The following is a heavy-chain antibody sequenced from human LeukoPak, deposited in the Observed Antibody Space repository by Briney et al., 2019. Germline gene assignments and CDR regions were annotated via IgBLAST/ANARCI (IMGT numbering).Heavy chain of an antibody. CDR1: GYTFTSHA. J-gene: IGHJ6*02. V-gene: IGHV1-3*01. Sequence: VASVNVSCKASGYTFTSHAMHWVRQAPGQRLEWMGWINAGNGNTKYSQKFQGRVTITRDTSASTAYMELSSLRSEDTAVYYCAGPRPYCGGDCYPYGMDVWGQGTTVTVSS. D-gene: IGHD2-21*02. CDR3: AGPRPYCGGDCYPYGMDV. CDR2: INAGNGNT.